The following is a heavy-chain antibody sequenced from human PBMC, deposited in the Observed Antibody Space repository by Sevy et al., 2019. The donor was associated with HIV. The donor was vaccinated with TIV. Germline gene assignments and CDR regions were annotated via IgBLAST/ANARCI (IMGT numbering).Heavy chain of an antibody. CDR3: ARFGLGYCTNGVCSLDY. CDR2: IYRGGST. J-gene: IGHJ4*02. V-gene: IGHV3-66*01. D-gene: IGHD2-8*01. Sequence: GGSLRLSCAASGFTVSSNHMSWVRQAPGKGLEWVSVIYRGGSTYYADSVKGRFTISRDNSNNTLHLQMNSLRAEDTAEYYCARFGLGYCTNGVCSLDYWGQGTLVTVSS. CDR1: GFTVSSNH.